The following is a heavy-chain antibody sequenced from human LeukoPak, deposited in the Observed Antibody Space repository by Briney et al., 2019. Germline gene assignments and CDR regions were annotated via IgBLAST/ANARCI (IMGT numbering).Heavy chain of an antibody. CDR1: GFSFTNAW. V-gene: IGHV3-15*01. CDR3: ATEYYGAYNY. CDR2: IKSRTDGGTT. J-gene: IGHJ4*02. Sequence: GGSLRLSCAASGFSFTNAWMSWVRRAPGKGLEWVGHIKSRTDGGTTDYAAPVKDRFSISRDYSKDTLYLQMNSLKTEDIAVYYCATEYYGAYNYWGQGNLVTVSS. D-gene: IGHD4-17*01.